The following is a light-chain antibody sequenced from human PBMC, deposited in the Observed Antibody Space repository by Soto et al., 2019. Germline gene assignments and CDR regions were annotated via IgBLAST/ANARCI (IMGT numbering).Light chain of an antibody. Sequence: EIVLTQSPATLSLSPGERATLSCRASQSIGLAIAWYQHKPGQAPRLLIFDASQRATGIPARFRGSWSGTDFTLSISSLEPEDFGVYYCQQRTDRPPWTFVQGTKVESK. CDR2: DAS. J-gene: IGKJ1*01. CDR1: QSIGLA. V-gene: IGKV3-11*01. CDR3: QQRTDRPPWT.